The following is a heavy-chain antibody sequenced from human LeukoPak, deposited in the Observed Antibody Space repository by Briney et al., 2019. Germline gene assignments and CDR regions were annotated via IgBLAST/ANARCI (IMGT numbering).Heavy chain of an antibody. Sequence: GASVKVSCKASGYTFTSYAMNWVRQAPGQGLEWMGWINTNTGNPTYAQGFTGRFVFSLDNSVSTIYLQISSLKAEDTAVYYCARVQGDSYDSWSGQTFYYYYFAMDVWGQGTTVTVSS. CDR2: INTNTGNP. J-gene: IGHJ6*02. CDR3: ARVQGDSYDSWSGQTFYYYYFAMDV. D-gene: IGHD3-3*01. CDR1: GYTFTSYA. V-gene: IGHV7-4-1*02.